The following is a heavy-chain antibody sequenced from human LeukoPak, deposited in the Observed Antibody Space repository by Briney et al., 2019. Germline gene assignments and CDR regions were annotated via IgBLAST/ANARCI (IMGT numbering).Heavy chain of an antibody. CDR1: GASISTSRDY. CDR2: IYYIGDT. D-gene: IGHD3-10*01. CDR3: AREDYYGSWYYFDY. V-gene: IGHV4-39*07. J-gene: IGHJ4*02. Sequence: SETLSLTCTVSGASISTSRDYWGWLRQPPGKGLEWIGSIYYIGDTYYNPSLKSRVTMSLDMSKNQFSLKLNSVTAADTAVYYCAREDYYGSWYYFDYWGQGTPVSVSS.